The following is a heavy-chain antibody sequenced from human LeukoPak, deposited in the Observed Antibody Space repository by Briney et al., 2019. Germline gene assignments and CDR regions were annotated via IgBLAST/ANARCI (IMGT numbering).Heavy chain of an antibody. V-gene: IGHV1-69*04. CDR2: IIPILGIA. CDR1: GGTFSSYA. Sequence: SVKVSCKASGGTFSSYAISWVRQAPGQGLEWMGRIIPILGIANYAQKFQGRVTITADKSTSTAYMELSSLRSEDTAVYYCARDLDGDYSFDYWGQGTLVTVSS. D-gene: IGHD4-17*01. CDR3: ARDLDGDYSFDY. J-gene: IGHJ4*02.